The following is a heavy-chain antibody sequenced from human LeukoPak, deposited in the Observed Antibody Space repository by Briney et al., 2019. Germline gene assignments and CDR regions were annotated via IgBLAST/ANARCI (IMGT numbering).Heavy chain of an antibody. J-gene: IGHJ4*02. V-gene: IGHV3-7*01. Sequence: PGGSLRLSCTASGFTFSTYWMSWVRQAPGKGLEWVANTREDGSEKYYVDSVKGRFTISRDNAKNPLYLQMNSLRAEDTAVYYCARELAGHYYGSGSSFDYWGQGTLVTVSS. CDR3: ARELAGHYYGSGSSFDY. D-gene: IGHD3-10*01. CDR2: TREDGSEK. CDR1: GFTFSTYW.